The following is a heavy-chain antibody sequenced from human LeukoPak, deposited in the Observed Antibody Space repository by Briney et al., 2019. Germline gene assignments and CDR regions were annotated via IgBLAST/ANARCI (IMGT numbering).Heavy chain of an antibody. Sequence: GESLKISCKGSGSSFTSYWIGWVRQMPGKGLEWMGIIYPGDSDTRYSPSFQGQVTISANKSISTAYLQWSSLKASDTAMYYCARPLPSGMVATGFDYWGQGTLVTVSS. CDR2: IYPGDSDT. D-gene: IGHD5-12*01. CDR1: GSSFTSYW. CDR3: ARPLPSGMVATGFDY. J-gene: IGHJ4*02. V-gene: IGHV5-51*01.